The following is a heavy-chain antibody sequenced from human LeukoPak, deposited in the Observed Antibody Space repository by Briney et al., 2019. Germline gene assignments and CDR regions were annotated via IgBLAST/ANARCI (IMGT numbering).Heavy chain of an antibody. D-gene: IGHD1-26*01. Sequence: SETLSLTCTVSGGSISSYYWSWIRQPAGKGLEWIGRIYTSGSTNYNPSPKSRVTMSVDTSKNQFSLKLSSVTAADTAVYYCARGGAIPVYYYYGMDVWGQGTTVTVSS. J-gene: IGHJ6*02. CDR1: GGSISSYY. V-gene: IGHV4-4*07. CDR2: IYTSGST. CDR3: ARGGAIPVYYYYGMDV.